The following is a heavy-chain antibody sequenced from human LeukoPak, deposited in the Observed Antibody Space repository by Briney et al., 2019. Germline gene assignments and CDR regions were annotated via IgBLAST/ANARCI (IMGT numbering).Heavy chain of an antibody. Sequence: GGSLRLSCAASGFTFSSYAMSWVRQAPGKGLEWVSAISGSGGSTYYADSVKGRFTISRDNSKNTLYLQMNSLRAEDTAVCYCAKFIVGALELGIYFDYWGQGTLVTVSS. V-gene: IGHV3-23*01. D-gene: IGHD1-26*01. J-gene: IGHJ4*02. CDR1: GFTFSSYA. CDR3: AKFIVGALELGIYFDY. CDR2: ISGSGGST.